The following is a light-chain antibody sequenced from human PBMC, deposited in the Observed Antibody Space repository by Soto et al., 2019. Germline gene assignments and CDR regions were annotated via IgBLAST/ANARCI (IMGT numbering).Light chain of an antibody. Sequence: SVLTQPASVSGSPGQSITISCTGTSSDVGGYNYVSWYQQHPGKAPKFMIYDVSNRPSGVSNRFSGSKSGNTASLTISGLQAEDEADYYCTSYTTSNTRQIVFGTGTQLTVL. CDR1: SSDVGGYNY. J-gene: IGLJ1*01. V-gene: IGLV2-14*01. CDR3: TSYTTSNTRQIV. CDR2: DVS.